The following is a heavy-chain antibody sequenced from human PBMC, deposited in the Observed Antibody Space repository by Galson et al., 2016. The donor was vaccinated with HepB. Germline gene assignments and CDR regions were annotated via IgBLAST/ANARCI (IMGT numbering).Heavy chain of an antibody. Sequence: TLSLTCAVSGDSISRDTWWRWVRQPPGKGLEWIGEIYHTGSTNYNPSLKNRVTISLDKSRNQFSLRLTSVTAADTAVYYCVGGKLASGWPYWGQGNLVRVSS. CDR1: GDSISRDTW. V-gene: IGHV4-4*02. D-gene: IGHD4-23*01. CDR2: IYHTGST. CDR3: VGGKLASGWPY. J-gene: IGHJ4*02.